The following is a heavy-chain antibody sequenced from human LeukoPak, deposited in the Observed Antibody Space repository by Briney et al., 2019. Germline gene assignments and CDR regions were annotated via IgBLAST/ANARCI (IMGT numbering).Heavy chain of an antibody. CDR1: GFTFSSYG. CDR2: IRYDGSNQ. Sequence: GGSLRLSCAASGFTFSSYGMHWVRQAPGKGLEWVAFIRYDGSNQYYADSVKGRFTISRDYSKNTLYLHMNSLRAEDTAVYYCSRDQAGSGHYADYWGQGTLVTVSS. V-gene: IGHV3-30*02. CDR3: SRDQAGSGHYADY. J-gene: IGHJ4*02. D-gene: IGHD3-10*01.